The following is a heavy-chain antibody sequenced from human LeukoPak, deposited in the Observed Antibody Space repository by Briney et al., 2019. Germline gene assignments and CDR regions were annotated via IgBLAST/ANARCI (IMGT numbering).Heavy chain of an antibody. CDR2: IWYDGSNK. CDR3: ARGYCSGGSCQSLNWFDP. V-gene: IGHV3-33*01. D-gene: IGHD2-15*01. Sequence: GGSLRLSCAASGFTFSSYGMHWVRQAPGKGLEWVAVIWYDGSNKYYADSVKGRFTISRDNSKNTLYLQMNSLRAEDTAVYYCARGYCSGGSCQSLNWFDPWGQGTLVTVSS. CDR1: GFTFSSYG. J-gene: IGHJ5*02.